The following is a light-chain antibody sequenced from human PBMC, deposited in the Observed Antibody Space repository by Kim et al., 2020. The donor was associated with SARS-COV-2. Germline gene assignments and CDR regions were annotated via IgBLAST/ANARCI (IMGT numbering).Light chain of an antibody. CDR3: GTWDSSLSVVV. CDR1: NSNIENNY. Sequence: GQRVTISWSGSNSNIENNYISWYQQLPGVAPKLLIYDNNQRPSGIPDRFSGYKSGTSATLGITGLQTGDEADYYCGTWDSSLSVVVFGGGTKLTVL. CDR2: DNN. J-gene: IGLJ2*01. V-gene: IGLV1-51*01.